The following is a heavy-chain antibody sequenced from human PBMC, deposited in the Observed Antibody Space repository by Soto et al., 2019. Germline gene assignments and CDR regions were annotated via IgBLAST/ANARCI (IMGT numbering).Heavy chain of an antibody. J-gene: IGHJ6*02. V-gene: IGHV4-59*12. CDR1: GGSISSYH. D-gene: IGHD1-26*01. CDR3: ARERVGALHGLVDG. CDR2: VHYSWGS. Sequence: QVQLQESGPGLVKPSETLSLSCTVSGGSISSYHWSWIRQTPGKGLEWIGYVHYSWGSNYNPSLKSRVAISLDTSTSQFSLRLPSVPASDTAVYYCARERVGALHGLVDGWGQGTTVTVSS.